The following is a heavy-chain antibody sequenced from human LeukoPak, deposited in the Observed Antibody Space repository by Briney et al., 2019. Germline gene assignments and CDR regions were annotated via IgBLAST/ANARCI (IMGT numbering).Heavy chain of an antibody. CDR1: GGSISSSSYY. CDR3: ARDRVSGSSGWYGPD. D-gene: IGHD6-19*01. CDR2: IYYSGST. J-gene: IGHJ4*02. V-gene: IGHV4-39*07. Sequence: SETLSLTCTVSGGSISSSSYYWGWIRQPPGKGLEWIGSIYYSGSTYYNPSLKSRVTISVDTSKNQFSLKLSSVTAADTAVYYCARDRVSGSSGWYGPDWGQGTLVTVSS.